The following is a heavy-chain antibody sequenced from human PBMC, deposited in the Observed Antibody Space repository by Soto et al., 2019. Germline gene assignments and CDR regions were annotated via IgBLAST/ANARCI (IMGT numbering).Heavy chain of an antibody. CDR2: INPNSGGT. J-gene: IGHJ6*02. CDR3: ARDQSDTAMVTSLYYGMDV. Sequence: GASVKVSCKASGYTFTGYYMHWVRQAPGQGLEWMGWINPNSGGTNYAQKFQGWVTMTRDTSISTAYMELSRLRSDDTAVYYCARDQSDTAMVTSLYYGMDVWGQGTTVTVSS. V-gene: IGHV1-2*04. CDR1: GYTFTGYY. D-gene: IGHD5-18*01.